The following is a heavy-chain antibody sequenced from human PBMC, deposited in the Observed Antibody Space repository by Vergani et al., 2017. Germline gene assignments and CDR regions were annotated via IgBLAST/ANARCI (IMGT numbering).Heavy chain of an antibody. CDR2: ISVNNGDT. V-gene: IGHV1-18*01. CDR3: TRNGRGSYINY. D-gene: IGHD1-26*01. J-gene: IGHJ4*01. CDR1: GYTFTTYG. Sequence: QVQLVQSGGEVKKPGASVKVSCKASGYTFTTYGISWVRQAPGQGLEWMGWISVNNGDTHYSQKFQGRLTMTTDTSTNTAYMELRSLGSDDTAVYYCTRNGRGSYINYWGHGTLVTVSS.